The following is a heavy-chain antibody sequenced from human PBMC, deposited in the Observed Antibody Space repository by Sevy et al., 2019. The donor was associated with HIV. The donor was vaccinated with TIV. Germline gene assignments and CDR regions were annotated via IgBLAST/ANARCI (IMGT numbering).Heavy chain of an antibody. Sequence: GGSLRLSCAASGFSFSNYGMHWVRQAPGKGLEWVALIWYDGSSKYYADSVKGRLTLSRDNSKNTLSLQMNSLRAEDTAVYYCARGADYFDSSGANFEYWGQGTLVTVSS. V-gene: IGHV3-33*01. D-gene: IGHD3-22*01. J-gene: IGHJ4*02. CDR2: IWYDGSSK. CDR3: ARGADYFDSSGANFEY. CDR1: GFSFSNYG.